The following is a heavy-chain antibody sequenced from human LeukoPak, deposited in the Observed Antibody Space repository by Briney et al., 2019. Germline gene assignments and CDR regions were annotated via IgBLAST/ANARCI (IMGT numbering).Heavy chain of an antibody. CDR2: ISAYNGNT. V-gene: IGHV1-18*01. CDR3: ARDGGSQQGFDY. D-gene: IGHD1-26*01. J-gene: IGHJ4*02. Sequence: ASVKVSCRPSGYTFTTYGLSWVRQAPGQGLEWMGWISAYNGNTNYAQKLQGRVTMTTDTSTSTAYMERRSLRSDDTAVYYCARDGGSQQGFDYWGQGTLVTVSS. CDR1: GYTFTTYG.